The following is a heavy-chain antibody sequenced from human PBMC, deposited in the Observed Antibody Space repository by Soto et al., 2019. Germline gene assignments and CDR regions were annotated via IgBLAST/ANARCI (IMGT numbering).Heavy chain of an antibody. CDR2: IYHSGST. Sequence: SETLSLTCAVSGGSISSGGYSWSWIRQPPGKGLEWIGYIYHSGSTYYNPSLKSRVTISVDRSKNQFSLKLSSVTAADTAVYYCARDICGGDCESTGVWFDPWGQGTLVTVSS. J-gene: IGHJ5*02. V-gene: IGHV4-30-2*01. D-gene: IGHD2-21*02. CDR1: GGSISSGGYS. CDR3: ARDICGGDCESTGVWFDP.